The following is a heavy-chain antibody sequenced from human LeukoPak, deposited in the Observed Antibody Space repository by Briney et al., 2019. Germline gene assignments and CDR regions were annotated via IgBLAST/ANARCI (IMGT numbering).Heavy chain of an antibody. D-gene: IGHD2-15*01. Sequence: PGRSLRLSCAASGFTFSSYGMHWVRQAPGKGLEWAAVISFDAYNKYYADSVKGRFTISRDNSKNTLYLQMDSLRAEDTAVYYCAKDIFYCSGGSCYGLDSWGQGTLVTVSP. CDR1: GFTFSSYG. V-gene: IGHV3-30*18. CDR2: ISFDAYNK. CDR3: AKDIFYCSGGSCYGLDS. J-gene: IGHJ4*02.